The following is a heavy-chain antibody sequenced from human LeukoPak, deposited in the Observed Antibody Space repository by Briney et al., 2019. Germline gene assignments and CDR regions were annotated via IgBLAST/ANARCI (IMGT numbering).Heavy chain of an antibody. CDR3: ARPVTGFSDYGY. Sequence: GGSLRLSCAASGFTFNNFAMSWVRQAPGKGLEWVSAISGGGSSTYYADSVKGRFTISRDNSKNTLYPQMNSLRVEDTAVYYCARPVTGFSDYGYWGQGTLVTVSS. J-gene: IGHJ4*02. D-gene: IGHD4-17*01. V-gene: IGHV3-23*01. CDR2: ISGGGSST. CDR1: GFTFNNFA.